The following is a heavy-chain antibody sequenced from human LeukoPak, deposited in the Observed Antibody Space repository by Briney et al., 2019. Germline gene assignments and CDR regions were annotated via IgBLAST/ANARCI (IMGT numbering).Heavy chain of an antibody. J-gene: IGHJ4*02. D-gene: IGHD6-13*01. CDR1: GFTFSTFA. V-gene: IGHV3-23*01. CDR3: SKGGSSWSRWDY. Sequence: PGGSLRLSCAVSGFTFSTFAMSWVRQAPGKGLEWVSTISSSGSGTYYADSVKGRFTISRDNSNNALYLQMNSPRAEDTAVYFCSKGGSSWSRWDYWGQGTLVTVSS. CDR2: ISSSGSGT.